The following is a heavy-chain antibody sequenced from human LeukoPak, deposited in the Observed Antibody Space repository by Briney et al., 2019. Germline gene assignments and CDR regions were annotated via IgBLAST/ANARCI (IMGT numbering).Heavy chain of an antibody. D-gene: IGHD4-23*01. CDR1: GGSLSSDY. CDR2: IYSSGST. Sequence: SETLSLTCTVSGGSLSSDYWSWMRQPAGEGLEWIGRIYSSGSTSYNPSLKSRVTMSVDTSKNQVSLKLSSATAADTAMYYCARVYQSSGISSGYFDYWGQGTLVTVSS. CDR3: ARVYQSSGISSGYFDY. V-gene: IGHV4-4*07. J-gene: IGHJ4*02.